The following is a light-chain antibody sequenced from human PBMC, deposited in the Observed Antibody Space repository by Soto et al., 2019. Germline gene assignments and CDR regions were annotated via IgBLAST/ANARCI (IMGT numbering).Light chain of an antibody. CDR1: QSITTL. J-gene: IGKJ1*01. CDR3: QHYYSYPWT. Sequence: DIQMTQSPSTLSASVGDRVAITCRASQSITTLLAWYQQKPGKAPKLLIYKASSLESGVPSRFSGSGSGTEFTLTISSLQPDDFATYYCQHYYSYPWTLGQGTKVEIK. CDR2: KAS. V-gene: IGKV1-5*03.